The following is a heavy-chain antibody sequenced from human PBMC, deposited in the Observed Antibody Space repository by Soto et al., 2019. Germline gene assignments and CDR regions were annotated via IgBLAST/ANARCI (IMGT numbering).Heavy chain of an antibody. J-gene: IGHJ6*02. CDR3: ARGAVPAAPTFYYYYYGMDV. Sequence: GESLKISCKGSGYSFTSYWISWVRQMPGKGLEWMGRIDPSDSYTNYSPSFQGHVTISADESISTAYLQWSSLKASDTAMYYCARGAVPAAPTFYYYYYGMDVWGQGTTVTVSS. D-gene: IGHD2-2*01. CDR2: IDPSDSYT. V-gene: IGHV5-10-1*01. CDR1: GYSFTSYW.